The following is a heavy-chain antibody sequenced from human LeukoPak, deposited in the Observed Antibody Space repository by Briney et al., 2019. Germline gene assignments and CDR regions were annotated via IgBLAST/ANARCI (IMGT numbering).Heavy chain of an antibody. V-gene: IGHV4-31*03. D-gene: IGHD2-2*01. J-gene: IGHJ5*02. CDR3: ARRGYCSPTTCWGLDP. CDR1: GVSLSSDKYY. CDR2: IYYSGST. Sequence: SETLSLTCTVRGVSLSSDKYYWSWIRQRPGKGLEWIGHIYYSGSTSFNPSLKSRVSMSVDASKSQFSLKLTSVTAADTAVYYCARRGYCSPTTCWGLDPWGQGTLVTVSS.